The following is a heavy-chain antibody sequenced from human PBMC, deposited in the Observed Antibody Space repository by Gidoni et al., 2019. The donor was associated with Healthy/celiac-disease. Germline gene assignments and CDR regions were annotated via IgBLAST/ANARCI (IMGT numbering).Heavy chain of an antibody. J-gene: IGHJ4*02. CDR1: GFPFSSYW. CDR3: ARETYEGGYYVGTNDY. V-gene: IGHV3-7*01. CDR2: IKQDGSEK. Sequence: EVQLVESGGGLVQPGGSLRLSCAASGFPFSSYWMGWVRQAPGKGLEWVANIKQDGSEKYYVDSVKGRFTISRDNAKNSLYLQMNSLRAEDTAVYYCARETYEGGYYVGTNDYWGQGTLVTVSS. D-gene: IGHD3-22*01.